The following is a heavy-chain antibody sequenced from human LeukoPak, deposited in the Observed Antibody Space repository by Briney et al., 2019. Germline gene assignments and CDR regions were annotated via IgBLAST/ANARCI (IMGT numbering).Heavy chain of an antibody. CDR3: ASLNLAVALDY. CDR1: GGSISSSSYY. CDR2: IYYSGST. D-gene: IGHD6-19*01. V-gene: IGHV4-39*01. Sequence: PSETLSLTCTVSGGSISSSSYYWGWIRQPPGKGLEWIGSIYYSGSTYYNSSLKSRVTISVDTSKNQFSLKLSSVTAADTAVYYCASLNLAVALDYWGQGTLVTVSS. J-gene: IGHJ4*02.